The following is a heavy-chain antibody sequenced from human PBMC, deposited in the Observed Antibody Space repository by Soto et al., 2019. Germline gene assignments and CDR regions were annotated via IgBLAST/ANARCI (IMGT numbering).Heavy chain of an antibody. CDR3: ARGRPYYDSGGYYPSVGRYAFYI. Sequence: PSETLSLTCTVSGGSISSCGYYWGWIRQHPGKGLEWIGYIYYSGSTYYNPSLKSRVTISVDTSKNQFSLKLSSVTAADTAVYYCARGRPYYDSGGYYPSVGRYAFYIWGQGTMVTVS. CDR2: IYYSGST. V-gene: IGHV4-31*03. CDR1: GGSISSCGYY. J-gene: IGHJ3*02. D-gene: IGHD3-22*01.